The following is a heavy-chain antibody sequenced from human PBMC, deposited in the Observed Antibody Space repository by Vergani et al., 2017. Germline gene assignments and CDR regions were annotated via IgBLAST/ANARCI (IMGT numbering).Heavy chain of an antibody. CDR1: AYSVGSGYF. D-gene: IGHD5-24*01. CDR3: VRHGYRSVIDWFDP. CDR2: VYYLGNP. Sequence: QVQLQESGPGIVKPSETLSLTCTVSAYSVGSGYFWAGTPQAPGKGLEHIASVYYLGNPYYNPSVKSRVSVSVDTSKNQFSLKLSYVTAADTAVYYCVRHGYRSVIDWFDPWSQGTLVTVS. V-gene: IGHV4-38-2*02. J-gene: IGHJ5*02.